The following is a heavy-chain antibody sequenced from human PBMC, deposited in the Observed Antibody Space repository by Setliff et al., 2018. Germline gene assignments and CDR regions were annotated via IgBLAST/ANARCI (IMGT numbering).Heavy chain of an antibody. D-gene: IGHD1-1*01. V-gene: IGHV4-34*01. CDR2: IYHDGND. J-gene: IGHJ4*02. CDR3: AKGGGRYHSDS. Sequence: PSETLSLTCAVYSGSFSGYFWSWIRQPPGKGLEWIGEIYHDGNDKYTPSVHYSPSLKSRVTISIDKSNNQFSLKLTSMTAADTAVYYCAKGGGRYHSDSWGQGILVTVSS. CDR1: SGSFSGYF.